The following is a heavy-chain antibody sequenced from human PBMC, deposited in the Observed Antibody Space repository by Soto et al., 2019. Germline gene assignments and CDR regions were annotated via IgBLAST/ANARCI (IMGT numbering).Heavy chain of an antibody. CDR1: GFTFDDYA. Sequence: PGGSLRLSCTASGFTFDDYAMHWVRQGPGRGLEWVSGITWNSGTIAYADSVKGRFTIARDDDNNSLYLQMNSLRPEDTALYFCVKDSNADFHRLSSTAAYFFDYWGQGTLVTVSS. J-gene: IGHJ4*02. CDR3: VKDSNADFHRLSSTAAYFFDY. V-gene: IGHV3-9*01. D-gene: IGHD3-16*02. CDR2: ITWNSGTI.